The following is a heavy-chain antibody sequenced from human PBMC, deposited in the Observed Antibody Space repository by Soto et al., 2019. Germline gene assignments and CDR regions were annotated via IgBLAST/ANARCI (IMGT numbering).Heavy chain of an antibody. CDR3: AKEEGITGTYFDY. Sequence: GGSLRLSCAASGLTFISYTIILLLHCQLKGLEWVSAISGSGGSTYYADSVKGRFTISRDNSKNTLYLQMNSLRAEDTAVYYCAKEEGITGTYFDYWGQGTLVTVSS. CDR1: GLTFISYT. V-gene: IGHV3-23*01. CDR2: ISGSGGST. J-gene: IGHJ4*02. D-gene: IGHD1-20*01.